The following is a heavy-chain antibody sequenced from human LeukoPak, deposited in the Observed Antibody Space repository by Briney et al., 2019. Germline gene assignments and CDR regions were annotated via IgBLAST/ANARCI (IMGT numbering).Heavy chain of an antibody. CDR3: ASFDSSGYSGY. D-gene: IGHD3-22*01. Sequence: SVKVSCKASGCTFSSYAISGLRQAPGQGLEWMGRIIPIFGTANYAQKFQGRVTITTDESTSTAYMELSSLRSEDTAVYYCASFDSSGYSGYWGQGTLVTVSS. CDR1: GCTFSSYA. J-gene: IGHJ4*02. V-gene: IGHV1-69*05. CDR2: IIPIFGTA.